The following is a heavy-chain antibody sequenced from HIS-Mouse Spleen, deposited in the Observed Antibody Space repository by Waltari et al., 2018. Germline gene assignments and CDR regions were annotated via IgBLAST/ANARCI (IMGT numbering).Heavy chain of an antibody. Sequence: QVQLVESGGGVVQPGRSLRLSCAASGFTFSSYGMHWVRQAPGKGLELVAVISYDGSNKYYADSVKGRFTISRDNSKNTLYLQMNSLRAEDTAVYYCAKSGSLYSNYFDYWGQGTLVTVSS. V-gene: IGHV3-30*18. J-gene: IGHJ4*02. CDR2: ISYDGSNK. CDR1: GFTFSSYG. CDR3: AKSGSLYSNYFDY. D-gene: IGHD3-10*01.